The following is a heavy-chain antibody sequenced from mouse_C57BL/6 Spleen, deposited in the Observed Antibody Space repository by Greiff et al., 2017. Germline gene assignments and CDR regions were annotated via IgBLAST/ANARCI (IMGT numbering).Heavy chain of an antibody. CDR3: ARSASFFGS. CDR2: IYPGDGDT. Sequence: QVQLQQSGPELVKPGASVKISCKASGYAFSSSWMTWVKQRPGKGLEWIGRIYPGDGDTNYNGKFKGKATLTADKSSSTAYMQLSSLTSEDSAIYFCARSASFFGSGGQGTTLTVSS. CDR1: GYAFSSSW. J-gene: IGHJ2*01. V-gene: IGHV1-82*01. D-gene: IGHD6-2*01.